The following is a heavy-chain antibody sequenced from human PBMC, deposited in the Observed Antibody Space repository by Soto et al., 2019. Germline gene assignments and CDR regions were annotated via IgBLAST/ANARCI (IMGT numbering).Heavy chain of an antibody. V-gene: IGHV4-4*07. J-gene: IGHJ4*02. CDR3: ARINGGSPDF. CDR2: IYISGTT. D-gene: IGHD2-15*01. CDR1: GGSMNAHF. Sequence: SETLSLTCTVSGGSMNAHFWSWIRQSAGKGLEWIGHIYISGTTMYNPSLKSRVTMSVDPPKNQLSLKLTSVTAADTAVYYCARINGGSPDFWGQGTLVTVSS.